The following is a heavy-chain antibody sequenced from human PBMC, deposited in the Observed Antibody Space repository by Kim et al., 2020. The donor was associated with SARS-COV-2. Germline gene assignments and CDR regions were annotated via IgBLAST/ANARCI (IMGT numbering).Heavy chain of an antibody. CDR3: AKDYGDYSGLFDY. V-gene: IGHV3-30*18. J-gene: IGHJ4*02. D-gene: IGHD4-17*01. CDR2: ISYDGSNK. Sequence: GGSLRLSCAASGFTFSSYGMHWVRQAPGKGLEWVAVISYDGSNKYYADSVKGRFTISRDNSKNTLYLQMNSLRAEDTAVYYCAKDYGDYSGLFDYWGQGTLVTVSS. CDR1: GFTFSSYG.